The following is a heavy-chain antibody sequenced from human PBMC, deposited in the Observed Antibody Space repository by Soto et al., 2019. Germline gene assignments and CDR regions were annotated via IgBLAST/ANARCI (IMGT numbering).Heavy chain of an antibody. CDR3: ARISGYSYGLPPYFDY. CDR1: GGSISSGDYF. J-gene: IGHJ4*02. CDR2: MSSSGST. V-gene: IGHV4-39*07. D-gene: IGHD5-18*01. Sequence: SETLSLTCSVSGGSISSGDYFWGWIRQPPGKGLEWIGTMSSSGSTYYNPSLKSRVTILVDTSTNQFSLRLSSVTAADTAVYYCARISGYSYGLPPYFDYWGQGTLVTVSS.